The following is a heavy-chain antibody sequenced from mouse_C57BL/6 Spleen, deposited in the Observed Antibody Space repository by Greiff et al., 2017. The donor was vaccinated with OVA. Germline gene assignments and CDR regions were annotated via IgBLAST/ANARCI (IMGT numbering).Heavy chain of an antibody. CDR2: ISSGGSYT. J-gene: IGHJ1*03. D-gene: IGHD3-3*01. V-gene: IGHV5-6*01. CDR1: GFTFSSYG. CDR3: ARGDRGYFDV. Sequence: EVKLVESGGDLVKPGGSLKLSCAASGFTFSSYGMSWVRQTPDKRLEWVATISSGGSYTYYPDSVKGRITISRDNAKNTLYLQMSSLKSEDTAMYYCARGDRGYFDVWGTGTTVTVSS.